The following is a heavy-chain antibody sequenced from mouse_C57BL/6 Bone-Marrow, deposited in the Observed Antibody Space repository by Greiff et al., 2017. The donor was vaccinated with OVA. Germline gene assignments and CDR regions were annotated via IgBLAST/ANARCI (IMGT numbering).Heavy chain of an antibody. Sequence: DVQLQESGGGLVQPGGSMKLSCVASGFTFSNYWMNWVRQSPEKGLEWVAQIRLKSDNYATHYAESVKGRFTISRDDAKSSVYLQMNNLRAEDTGIYYCTGSSYFDYWGQGTTLTVSS. D-gene: IGHD1-1*01. V-gene: IGHV6-3*01. CDR3: TGSSYFDY. CDR2: IRLKSDNYAT. CDR1: GFTFSNYW. J-gene: IGHJ2*01.